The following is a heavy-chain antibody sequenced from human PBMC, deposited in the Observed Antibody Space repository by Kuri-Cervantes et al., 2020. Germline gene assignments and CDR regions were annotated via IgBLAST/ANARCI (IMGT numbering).Heavy chain of an antibody. CDR2: IYYSGST. CDR3: AREYYYDSSGYYSAFDI. J-gene: IGHJ3*02. D-gene: IGHD3-22*01. V-gene: IGHV4-39*07. Sequence: GSLRLSCTVSGGSISSSSYYWGWIRQPPGKGLEWIGSIYYSGSTNYNPSLKSRVTISVDTSKNQFSLKLSSVTAADTAVYYCAREYYYDSSGYYSAFDIWGQGTMVTVSS. CDR1: GGSISSSSYY.